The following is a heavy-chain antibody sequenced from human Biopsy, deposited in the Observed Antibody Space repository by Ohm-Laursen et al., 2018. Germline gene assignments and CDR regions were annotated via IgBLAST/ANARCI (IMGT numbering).Heavy chain of an antibody. J-gene: IGHJ4*02. D-gene: IGHD2-15*01. CDR2: INHSGST. Sequence: SETLSLTWAVYGGSFSGYYWSWIRQPPGKGLEWIGEINHSGSTNYNPSLKSRVIISVDTSKNQFSLNLSSVTAADTAVYYCARRGSGGRSFDHWGQGTLVTVSS. CDR1: GGSFSGYY. CDR3: ARRGSGGRSFDH. V-gene: IGHV4-34*01.